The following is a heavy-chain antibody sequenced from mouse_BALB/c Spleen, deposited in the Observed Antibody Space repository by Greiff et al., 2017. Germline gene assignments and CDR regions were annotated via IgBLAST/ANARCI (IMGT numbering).Heavy chain of an antibody. Sequence: EVKLQESGPGLVKPSQSLSLTCSVTGYSITSGYYWNWIRQFPGNKLEWMGYISYDGSNNYNPSLKNRISITRDTSKNQFFLKLNSVTTEDTATYYCARGGVRLDYWGQGTTLTVSS. CDR1: GYSITSGYY. D-gene: IGHD1-2*01. CDR3: ARGGVRLDY. J-gene: IGHJ2*01. V-gene: IGHV3-6*02. CDR2: ISYDGSN.